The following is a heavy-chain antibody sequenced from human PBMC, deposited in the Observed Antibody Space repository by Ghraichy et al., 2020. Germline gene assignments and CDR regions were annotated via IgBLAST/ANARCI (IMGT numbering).Heavy chain of an antibody. CDR2: IKRDGSGG. CDR1: GFTFSSFW. V-gene: IGHV3-7*01. CDR3: ARDSSPGGAGTWYDAFDI. J-gene: IGHJ3*02. Sequence: SCAASGFTFSSFWMTWLRQAPGKGLEWVANIKRDGSGGNYVDSVKGRFTISRDNAGNSLSLQMNSLTAEDTAVYYCARDSSPGGAGTWYDAFDIWGQGTMVTVSS. D-gene: IGHD6-13*01.